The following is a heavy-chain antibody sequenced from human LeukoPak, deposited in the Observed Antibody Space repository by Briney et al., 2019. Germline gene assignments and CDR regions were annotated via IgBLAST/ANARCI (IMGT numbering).Heavy chain of an antibody. J-gene: IGHJ4*01. D-gene: IGHD6-19*01. Sequence: SETLSLTCAVSGGSISTDNWWHWVRQSPGKGLEWIAEIYHNGDVHYNPSLKSRVTMSVDTSKNQFSLKVNSVTAADTATYFCAREVAAGSYRGFDYWGQGTLVTVSS. CDR1: GGSISTDNW. CDR3: AREVAAGSYRGFDY. V-gene: IGHV4-4*02. CDR2: IYHNGDV.